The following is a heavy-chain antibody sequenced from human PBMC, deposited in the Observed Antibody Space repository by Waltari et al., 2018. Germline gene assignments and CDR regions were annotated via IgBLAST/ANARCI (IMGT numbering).Heavy chain of an antibody. D-gene: IGHD4-17*01. CDR2: MNPTSGNT. CDR3: ARALGVDYGGNSLLWYFDL. Sequence: QVQLVQSGAEVKKPGASVKVSCKASGYTFTSYDINWVRQATGQGLEWMGWMNPTSGNTGYAQKFQGRVTMTRNTSISTAYMELSSLRSEDTAVYYCARALGVDYGGNSLLWYFDLWGRGTLVTVSS. V-gene: IGHV1-8*02. J-gene: IGHJ2*01. CDR1: GYTFTSYD.